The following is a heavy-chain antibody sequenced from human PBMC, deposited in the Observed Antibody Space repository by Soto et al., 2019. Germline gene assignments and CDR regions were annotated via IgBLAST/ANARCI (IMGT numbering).Heavy chain of an antibody. V-gene: IGHV1-58*01. D-gene: IGHD1-26*01. Sequence: SVKVSCKASGFTFTSSAVQWVRQARGQRLEWIGWIVVGSGNTNYAQKFQERVTITRDMSTSTAYMELSSLRSEDTAVYYCAAGSGSGSYGDYFDYWGQGTLVTVSS. CDR2: IVVGSGNT. J-gene: IGHJ4*02. CDR1: GFTFTSSA. CDR3: AAGSGSGSYGDYFDY.